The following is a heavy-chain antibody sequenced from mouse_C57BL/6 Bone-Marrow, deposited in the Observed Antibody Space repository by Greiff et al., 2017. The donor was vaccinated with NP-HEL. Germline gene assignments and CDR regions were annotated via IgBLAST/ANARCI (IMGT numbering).Heavy chain of an antibody. CDR1: GYTFTSYW. D-gene: IGHD1-1*01. CDR3: ARRATTVVATTHFDY. Sequence: QVQLKQPGAELVKPGASVKMSCKASGYTFTSYWITWVKQRPGQGLEWIGDIYPGSGSTNYNEKFKSKATLTVDTSSSTAYMQLSSLTSEDSAVYYCARRATTVVATTHFDYWGQGTTLTVSS. CDR2: IYPGSGST. V-gene: IGHV1-55*01. J-gene: IGHJ2*01.